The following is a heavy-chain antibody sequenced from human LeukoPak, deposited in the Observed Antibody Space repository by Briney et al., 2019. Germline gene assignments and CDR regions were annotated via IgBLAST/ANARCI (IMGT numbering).Heavy chain of an antibody. CDR2: IYGGGST. CDR3: ARGYFYGSGRYGIDV. CDR1: GFTVSTSY. Sequence: PGGSLRLSCAASGFTVSTSYMNWVRQAPGEGLEWVSVIYGGGSTYYADSVKGRFTISRDNSKNTLYLQMNGLRAEDTAVYYCARGYFYGSGRYGIDVWGQGTTVTVSS. J-gene: IGHJ6*02. D-gene: IGHD3-10*01. V-gene: IGHV3-53*01.